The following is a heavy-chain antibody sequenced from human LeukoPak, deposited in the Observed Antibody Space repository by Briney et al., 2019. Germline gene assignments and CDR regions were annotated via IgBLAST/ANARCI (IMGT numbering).Heavy chain of an antibody. CDR2: ISGSGGST. D-gene: IGHD2-15*01. V-gene: IGHV3-23*01. CDR1: GFTFSSYA. Sequence: PGGSLRLSCAASGFTFSSYAMGWVRQAPGKGLEWVSGISGSGGSTYYADSVKGRFTISRDNAKNSLYLQMNSLRAEDTAVYYCARGAGDIVVVVAANYYFDYWGQGTLVTVSS. CDR3: ARGAGDIVVVVAANYYFDY. J-gene: IGHJ4*02.